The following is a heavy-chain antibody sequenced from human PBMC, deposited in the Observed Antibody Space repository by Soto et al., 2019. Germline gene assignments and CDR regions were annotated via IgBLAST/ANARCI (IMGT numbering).Heavy chain of an antibody. CDR2: IIPIFGTA. J-gene: IGHJ4*02. D-gene: IGHD3-9*01. CDR3: ARHNVLRYFDWPFDY. CDR1: GGTFSSYA. V-gene: IGHV1-69*13. Sequence: SVKVSCKASGGTFSSYAISWVRQAPGQGLEWMGGIIPIFGTANYAQKFQGRVTITADESTSTAYMELSSLRSEDTAVYYCARHNVLRYFDWPFDYWGQGTLVTVSS.